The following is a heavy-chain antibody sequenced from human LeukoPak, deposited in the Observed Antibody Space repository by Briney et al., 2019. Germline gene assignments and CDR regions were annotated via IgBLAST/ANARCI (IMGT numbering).Heavy chain of an antibody. CDR2: IYYSGST. J-gene: IGHJ5*02. CDR1: GGSISSYY. V-gene: IGHV4-39*01. D-gene: IGHD2-2*01. CDR3: ARHALSSVVPAAMSWFDP. Sequence: PSETLSLTCTVSGGSISSYYWGWIRQPPGKGLEWIGSIYYSGSTYYNPSLKSRVTISVDTSKNQFSLKLSSVTAADTAVYYCARHALSSVVPAAMSWFDPWGQGTLVTVSS.